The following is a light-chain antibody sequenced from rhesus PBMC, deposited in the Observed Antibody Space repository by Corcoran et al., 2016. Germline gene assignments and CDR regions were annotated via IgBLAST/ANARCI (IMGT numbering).Light chain of an antibody. J-gene: IGKJ2*01. CDR2: SAS. CDR1: QGINYY. CDR3: QPYNNSPYS. V-gene: IGKV1-66*01. Sequence: DIQMTQSPSSLSASVGDRVTITCRASQGINYYLSWYQQKPRKAPKPIIYSASSLETGVPSRFSGSGSGTVYTLTISSLQPEDIATYYCQPYNNSPYSFGQGTKVEIK.